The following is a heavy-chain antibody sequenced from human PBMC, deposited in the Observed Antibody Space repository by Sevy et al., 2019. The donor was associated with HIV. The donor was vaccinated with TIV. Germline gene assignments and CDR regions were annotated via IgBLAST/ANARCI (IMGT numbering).Heavy chain of an antibody. CDR1: GFTFSSYS. Sequence: GGSLRLSCAASGFTFSSYSINWVRQAPGKGLEWVSSISSSSSYIYYADSVKGRFTISRDNAKNSLYLQMNSLRAEDTAVYYCARAIAAAGTGRGYWGQGTLVTVSS. V-gene: IGHV3-21*01. J-gene: IGHJ4*02. CDR2: ISSSSSYI. CDR3: ARAIAAAGTGRGY. D-gene: IGHD6-13*01.